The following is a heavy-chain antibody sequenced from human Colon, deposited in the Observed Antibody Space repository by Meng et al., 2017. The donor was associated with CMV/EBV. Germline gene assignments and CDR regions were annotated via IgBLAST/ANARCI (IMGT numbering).Heavy chain of an antibody. J-gene: IGHJ6*02. D-gene: IGHD4-17*01. V-gene: IGHV3-30*02. CDR2: ISSDGSNK. CDR3: AKTTVTTSYYYYGMDV. Sequence: GGSLRLSCTLSGFTIHRHGMHWVRQAPGKGLEWLTLISSDGSNKYYADSVKGRFTISRDNSKNTLFLQMNSLRPEDAALYYCAKTTVTTSYYYYGMDVWGQGTTVTVSS. CDR1: GFTIHRHG.